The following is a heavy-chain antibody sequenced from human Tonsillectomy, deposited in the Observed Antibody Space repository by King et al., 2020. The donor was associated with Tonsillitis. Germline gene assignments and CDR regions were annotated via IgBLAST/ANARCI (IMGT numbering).Heavy chain of an antibody. Sequence: VQLVQSGAEVKKPGSSVKVSCKASGGTFSSFAISWVRQAPGQGLEWMGGIIPIFGTTDYAQKFQGRVTLTADAFTSTAFMELSSLRSEDTAVYYCAREGGGGLAFDIWGQGTMVTVSS. J-gene: IGHJ3*02. CDR1: GGTFSSFA. CDR3: AREGGGGLAFDI. D-gene: IGHD1-26*01. CDR2: IIPIFGTT. V-gene: IGHV1-69*01.